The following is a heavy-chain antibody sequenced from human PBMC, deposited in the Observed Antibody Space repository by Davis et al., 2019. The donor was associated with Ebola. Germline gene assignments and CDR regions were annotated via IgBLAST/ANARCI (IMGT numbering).Heavy chain of an antibody. J-gene: IGHJ6*02. Sequence: PGGSLRLSCAASGFTFSSYEMNWVRQAPGKGLEWVSYISSSGSTIYYADSVNGRFTISRENAKNSLYLQMNSLRAEDTAVYYCAREPGYYGMDVWGQGTTVTVSS. CDR2: ISSSGSTI. CDR3: AREPGYYGMDV. D-gene: IGHD1-14*01. V-gene: IGHV3-48*03. CDR1: GFTFSSYE.